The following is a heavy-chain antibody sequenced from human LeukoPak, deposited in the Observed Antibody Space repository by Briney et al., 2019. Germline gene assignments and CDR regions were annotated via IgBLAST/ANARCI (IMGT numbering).Heavy chain of an antibody. CDR2: ISAYNGNT. CDR3: ARDSPFCSSTSCYSEDAFDI. Sequence: GTSVKVSCKASGYTFTSYGISWVRQAPGQGLEWMGWISAYNGNTNYAQKLQGRVTMTTDTSTSTAYMELRSLRSDDTAVHYCARDSPFCSSTSCYSEDAFDIWGQGTMVTVSS. D-gene: IGHD2-2*02. CDR1: GYTFTSYG. V-gene: IGHV1-18*01. J-gene: IGHJ3*02.